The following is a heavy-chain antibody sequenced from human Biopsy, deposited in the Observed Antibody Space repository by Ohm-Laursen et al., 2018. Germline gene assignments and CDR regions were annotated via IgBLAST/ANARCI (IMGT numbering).Heavy chain of an antibody. Sequence: SDTLSLTCTVSEGSVSSFYWSWIRQTPGKGLEWIGEVSHSGSTNYNPSLKSRVTISVDTSKNQFSLNLSSVTAADTAVYYCARLTGDYIWGNWRINHDPFDIWDQGTSVTVSS. V-gene: IGHV4-34*01. CDR3: ARLTGDYIWGNWRINHDPFDI. CDR2: VSHSGST. D-gene: IGHD3-16*01. J-gene: IGHJ3*02. CDR1: EGSVSSFY.